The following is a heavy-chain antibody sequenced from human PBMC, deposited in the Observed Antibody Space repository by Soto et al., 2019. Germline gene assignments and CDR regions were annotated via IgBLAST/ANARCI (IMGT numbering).Heavy chain of an antibody. D-gene: IGHD3-16*01. V-gene: IGHV3-21*06. J-gene: IGHJ1*01. CDR1: VFMFSAYT. CDR3: ATPYYFNH. Sequence: GSLRLSCAASVFMFSAYTMNWVRQAPGKGLEWLSSISDDSSYIDYADSLRGRFTVSRDNARNSLYLQIDSLGVEDTAVYYCATPYYFNHWGPGTLVT. CDR2: ISDDSSYI.